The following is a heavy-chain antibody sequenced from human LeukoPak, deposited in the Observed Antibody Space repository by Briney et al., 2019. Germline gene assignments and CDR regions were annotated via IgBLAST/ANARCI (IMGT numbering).Heavy chain of an antibody. J-gene: IGHJ6*02. CDR3: ASGSPYYGMDV. CDR2: INSDGSAT. CDR1: GFPFSSYW. D-gene: IGHD3-10*01. Sequence: PGGSLRLSCAASGFPFSSYWMHWVRQAPGKGLLWVSRINSDGSATIYADSVRGRFTISRDNAKNTLYLQMSGLRVEDTAVYHCASGSPYYGMDVWGQGTTVTVSS. V-gene: IGHV3-74*01.